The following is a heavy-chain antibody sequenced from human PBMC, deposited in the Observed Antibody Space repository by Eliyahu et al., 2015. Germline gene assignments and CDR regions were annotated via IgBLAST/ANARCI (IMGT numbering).Heavy chain of an antibody. Sequence: QVTXKESGPVLVKPTETLTLTCTVXGFSLSNARMGXSWIRQPPGKALEWLAHIFSNDEKSYSXSLKSRLTISKDTSKSQVVLTMTNMDPVDTATYYCARIWRPPRDLGWFDPWGQGTLVTVSS. D-gene: IGHD3-16*01. CDR3: ARIWRPPRDLGWFDP. V-gene: IGHV2-26*01. CDR2: IFSNDEK. J-gene: IGHJ5*02. CDR1: GFSLSNARMG.